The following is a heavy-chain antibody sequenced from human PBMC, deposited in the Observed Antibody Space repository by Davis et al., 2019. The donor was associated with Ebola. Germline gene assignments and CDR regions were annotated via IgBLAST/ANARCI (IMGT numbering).Heavy chain of an antibody. CDR3: ARGYYGSGNYYGVTAIRDWGVRY. J-gene: IGHJ4*02. D-gene: IGHD3-10*01. V-gene: IGHV4-34*01. CDR1: GGSFSDYY. CDR2: INHSGST. Sequence: PSETLSLTCAVYGGSFSDYYWSWIRQPPGKGLEWIGEINHSGSTNYNPSLKSRVTISIDTSKKQFSLKLNSVTAADTAVYYCARGYYGSGNYYGVTAIRDWGVRYWGQGTLVTVSS.